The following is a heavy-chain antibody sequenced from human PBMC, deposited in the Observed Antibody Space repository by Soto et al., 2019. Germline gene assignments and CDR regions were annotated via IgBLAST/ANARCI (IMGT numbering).Heavy chain of an antibody. V-gene: IGHV3-21*01. Sequence: PGGSLRLSCAASGFTFSSYIMNWVRQSPGKGLEWVSSISSSSSYIYYADSVKGRFTISRDNAKNSLYLQMNSLRAEDTAVYYCARDTSSGSSPFDYWGQGTLVTVSS. J-gene: IGHJ4*02. D-gene: IGHD1-26*01. CDR1: GFTFSSYI. CDR3: ARDTSSGSSPFDY. CDR2: ISSSSSYI.